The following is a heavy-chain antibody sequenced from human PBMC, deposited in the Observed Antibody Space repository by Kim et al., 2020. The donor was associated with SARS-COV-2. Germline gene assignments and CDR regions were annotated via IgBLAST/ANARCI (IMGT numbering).Heavy chain of an antibody. CDR1: GFPFDKYA. V-gene: IGHV3-23*01. CDR3: ANPYSKYYYGMDV. D-gene: IGHD4-4*01. CDR2: ISGRGDDT. Sequence: GGSLRLSCAASGFPFDKYALSWVRQAPGKGLEWLSGISGRGDDTYYADSVEGRFTISRDNSKSTVYLQMNSLRSDDTAVFYWANPYSKYYYGMDVLGQG. J-gene: IGHJ6*02.